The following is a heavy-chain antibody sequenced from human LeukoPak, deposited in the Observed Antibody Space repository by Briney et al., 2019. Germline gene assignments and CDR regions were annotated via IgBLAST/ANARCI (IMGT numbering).Heavy chain of an antibody. CDR1: GGSISSYY. J-gene: IGHJ4*02. Sequence: SETLSLTCTVSGGSISSYYWSWIRQPPGKGLEWIGYIYYSGSTNYNPSLKSRVTISVDTSKNQFSLKLSSVTAADTAVYYCARSVGGSGWYSFDYWGQGTLVTVSS. V-gene: IGHV4-59*01. CDR3: ARSVGGSGWYSFDY. CDR2: IYYSGST. D-gene: IGHD6-19*01.